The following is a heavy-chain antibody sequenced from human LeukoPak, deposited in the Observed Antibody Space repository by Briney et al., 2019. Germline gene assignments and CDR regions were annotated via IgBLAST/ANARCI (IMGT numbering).Heavy chain of an antibody. Sequence: SVKVSCKASGGTFISYAISWVRQAPGQGLEWMGGIIPIFGTANYAQKFQGRVTITADESTSTAYMELSSLRSEDTAVYYCARDENPYYYDSSGYYYWGQGTLVTVSS. CDR3: ARDENPYYYDSSGYYY. J-gene: IGHJ4*02. D-gene: IGHD3-22*01. CDR2: IIPIFGTA. CDR1: GGTFISYA. V-gene: IGHV1-69*13.